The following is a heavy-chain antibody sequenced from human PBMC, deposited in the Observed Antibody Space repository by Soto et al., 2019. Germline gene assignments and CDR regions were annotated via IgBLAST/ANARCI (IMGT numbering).Heavy chain of an antibody. CDR2: MNPNSGNT. Sequence: QVQLVQSGAEVKKPGASVKVSCKASGYTFTSYDINWVRQATGQGLEWMGWMNPNSGNTGYAQKFQGRVTMTRNTSISTAYMELSSLRSEDTAVYYCARGDSSRWTSYYYYGMDVWGQGTTVTVSS. CDR1: GYTFTSYD. D-gene: IGHD6-13*01. J-gene: IGHJ6*02. CDR3: ARGDSSRWTSYYYYGMDV. V-gene: IGHV1-8*01.